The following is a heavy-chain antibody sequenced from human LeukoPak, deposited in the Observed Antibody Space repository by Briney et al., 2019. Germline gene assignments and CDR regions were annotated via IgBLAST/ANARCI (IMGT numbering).Heavy chain of an antibody. CDR2: IRYDGSNK. J-gene: IGHJ6*03. CDR3: AKDPGFTIFGVVTDYYMDV. D-gene: IGHD3-3*01. Sequence: PGGSLRLSCAASGFTFSSYGMHWVRQAPGKGLEWVAFIRYDGSNKYYADSVKGRFTISRDNSKNTLYLQMNSLRAEDTAVYYCAKDPGFTIFGVVTDYYMDVWGKGTTVTVSS. V-gene: IGHV3-30*02. CDR1: GFTFSSYG.